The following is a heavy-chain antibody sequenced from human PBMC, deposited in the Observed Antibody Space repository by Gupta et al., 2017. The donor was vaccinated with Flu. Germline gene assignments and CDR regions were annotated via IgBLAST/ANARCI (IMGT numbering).Heavy chain of an antibody. V-gene: IGHV4-39*01. D-gene: IGHD3-3*01. CDR2: IYYSGST. J-gene: IGHJ6*02. CDR3: ARGSNYDFWSGYYTGYYYGMDV. Sequence: QLQLQESGPGLVKPSETLSLTCTVSGGSISSSSYYWGWIRQPPGKGLEWIGSIYYSGSTYYNPSLKSRVTISVDTSKNQFSLKLSSVTAADTAVYYCARGSNYDFWSGYYTGYYYGMDVWGQGTTVTVSS. CDR1: GGSISSSSYY.